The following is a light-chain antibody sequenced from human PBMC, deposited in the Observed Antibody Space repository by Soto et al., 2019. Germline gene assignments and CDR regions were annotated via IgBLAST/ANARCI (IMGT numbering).Light chain of an antibody. V-gene: IGKV1-39*01. Sequence: DIQMTQSPSTLSASVGDRVTITCRASQSIANYLNWYQQKPGKAPKLLIYAASSLQSGVPSRFSGSRSGTDFTLTISSLQPEDFATYYCQQSYSTPITFGQGTRLEI. J-gene: IGKJ5*01. CDR1: QSIANY. CDR3: QQSYSTPIT. CDR2: AAS.